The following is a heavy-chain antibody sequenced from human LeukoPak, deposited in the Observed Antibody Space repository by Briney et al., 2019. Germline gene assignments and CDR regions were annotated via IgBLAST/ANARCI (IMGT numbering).Heavy chain of an antibody. CDR2: MNPNSGNT. Sequence: GASVKVSCKASGYTFTSYDINWVRQATGQGLEWMGWMNPNSGNTGYAQKFQGRVTMTRNTSISTAYMELSRLRSDDTAVYYCARATWGIVVVPAAWDYWGQGTLVTVSS. D-gene: IGHD2-2*01. J-gene: IGHJ4*02. V-gene: IGHV1-8*01. CDR3: ARATWGIVVVPAAWDY. CDR1: GYTFTSYD.